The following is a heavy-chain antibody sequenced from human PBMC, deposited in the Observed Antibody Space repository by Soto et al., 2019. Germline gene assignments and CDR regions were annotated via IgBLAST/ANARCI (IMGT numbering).Heavy chain of an antibody. J-gene: IGHJ5*02. Sequence: GSLRLSCAASGFTFRSFTMNWVRQAPGKGLEWVSTISSNSAYIYYTDALRGRFTISRDNAKNSLHLQMNSLRAEDTAVYYCTRDASRDSSARGWFDPWGPGTLVTVS. CDR3: TRDASRDSSARGWFDP. CDR2: ISSNSAYI. V-gene: IGHV3-21*01. D-gene: IGHD6-13*01. CDR1: GFTFRSFT.